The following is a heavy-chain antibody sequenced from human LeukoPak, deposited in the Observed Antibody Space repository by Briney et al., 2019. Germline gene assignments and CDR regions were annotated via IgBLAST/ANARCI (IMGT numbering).Heavy chain of an antibody. J-gene: IGHJ4*02. V-gene: IGHV1-69*06. CDR2: IIPIFGTA. Sequence: ASVKVSCKASGGTFSSYAISWVRQAPGQGLEWMGGIIPIFGTANYAQKFQGRVTITADKSTSTAYMELSSLRSEDTAVYYCARSSLAYYYDSSGYYYLVYWGQGTLVTVSS. CDR1: GGTFSSYA. D-gene: IGHD3-22*01. CDR3: ARSSLAYYYDSSGYYYLVY.